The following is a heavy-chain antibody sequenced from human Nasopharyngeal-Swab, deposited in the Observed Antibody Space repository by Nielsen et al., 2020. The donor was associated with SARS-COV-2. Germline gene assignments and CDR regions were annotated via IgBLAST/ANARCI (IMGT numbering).Heavy chain of an antibody. CDR3: ARVGICNSDWCGSYDS. Sequence: GESLKISCAASGFPFSNHYMTWVRQPPGKGLEWVANIRQDAREQFYVDSVRGRFTISRDNAKNILYLQMNSLKTEDTAVYYCARVGICNSDWCGSYDSWGQGTLVTVSS. D-gene: IGHD6-19*01. CDR1: GFPFSNHY. CDR2: IRQDAREQ. V-gene: IGHV3-7*05. J-gene: IGHJ4*02.